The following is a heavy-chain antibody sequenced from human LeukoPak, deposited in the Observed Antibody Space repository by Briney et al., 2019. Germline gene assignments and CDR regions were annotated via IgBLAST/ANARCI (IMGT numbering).Heavy chain of an antibody. V-gene: IGHV1-2*02. CDR3: ARGERSGYCSSTSCQEEDFFDY. J-gene: IGHJ4*02. Sequence: ASVKVSCKASGYTFTGYYMHWVRQAPGQGLEWMGWINPNSGGTNYAQKFQGRVTMTRDTSISTAYMELSRLRSDDTAVYYCARGERSGYCSSTSCQEEDFFDYWGQGTLVTVSS. D-gene: IGHD2-2*01. CDR1: GYTFTGYY. CDR2: INPNSGGT.